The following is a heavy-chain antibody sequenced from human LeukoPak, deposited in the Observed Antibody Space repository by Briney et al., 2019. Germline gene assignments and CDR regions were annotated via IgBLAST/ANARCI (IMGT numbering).Heavy chain of an antibody. Sequence: GGSLRLSCAASGFTFSSYAMSWVRQTPARGLEWVSSLRGDGETFYADSVKGRFALSRDKSRNTVYLQLNNLRVEDTAIYYCAKASWASNADAVLWGQGTLVTVSS. J-gene: IGHJ4*02. CDR3: AKASWASNADAVL. CDR2: LRGDGET. D-gene: IGHD1-1*01. CDR1: GFTFSSYA. V-gene: IGHV3-23*01.